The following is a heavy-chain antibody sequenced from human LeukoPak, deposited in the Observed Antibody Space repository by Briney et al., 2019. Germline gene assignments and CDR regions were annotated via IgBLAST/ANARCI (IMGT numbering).Heavy chain of an antibody. CDR1: GGSVSSGSYY. Sequence: SETLSLTCTVSGGSVSSGSYYWSWNRQPPGKGLEWIGYIYYSGSTNYNPSLMSRVTISVDTSKNQFSLKVSSVAAADTAVYFCARDPQYSSSSDAFDIWGQGTMVTVSS. V-gene: IGHV4-61*01. J-gene: IGHJ3*02. CDR2: IYYSGST. CDR3: ARDPQYSSSSDAFDI. D-gene: IGHD6-13*01.